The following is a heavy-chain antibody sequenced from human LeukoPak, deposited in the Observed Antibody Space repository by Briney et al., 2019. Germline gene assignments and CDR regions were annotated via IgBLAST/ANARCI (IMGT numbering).Heavy chain of an antibody. Sequence: GGSLRLSCAASGFTFSSYWMSWVRQAPGKGLEWVANIKQDGSEKYYVDSVKGRFTISRDNAKNTLYLQMNSLRPEDTAVYYCAKVNKGGYDSFDYWGQGTLVTVSP. V-gene: IGHV3-7*01. J-gene: IGHJ4*02. D-gene: IGHD5-12*01. CDR2: IKQDGSEK. CDR1: GFTFSSYW. CDR3: AKVNKGGYDSFDY.